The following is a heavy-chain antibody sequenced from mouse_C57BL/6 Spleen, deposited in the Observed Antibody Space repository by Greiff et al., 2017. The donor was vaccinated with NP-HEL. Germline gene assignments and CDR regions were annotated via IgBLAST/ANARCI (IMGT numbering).Heavy chain of an antibody. Sequence: QVQLQQSGAELAKPGASVKLSCKASGYTFTSYWMHWVKQRPGQGLEWIGYINPSSGYTKYNQKFKDKATLTADKSSSTAYMQLSSLTYEDSAVYYCARRYSNYVRAMDYWGQGTSVTVSS. CDR1: GYTFTSYW. CDR2: INPSSGYT. V-gene: IGHV1-7*01. J-gene: IGHJ4*01. CDR3: ARRYSNYVRAMDY. D-gene: IGHD2-5*01.